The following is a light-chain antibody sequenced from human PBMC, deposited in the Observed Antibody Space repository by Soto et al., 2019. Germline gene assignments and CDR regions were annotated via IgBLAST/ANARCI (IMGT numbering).Light chain of an antibody. J-gene: IGKJ4*01. Sequence: GMTQSLATLSVSVGDRATLSCRASQSVSSHLAWYQQKPGQAPRLLIYGASTRDTGIPARFSGSGSGTEFTLTISSLQSEDFAVYSCQQYTILPIPFGGGTKVDI. CDR2: GAS. CDR1: QSVSSH. CDR3: QQYTILPIP. V-gene: IGKV3-15*01.